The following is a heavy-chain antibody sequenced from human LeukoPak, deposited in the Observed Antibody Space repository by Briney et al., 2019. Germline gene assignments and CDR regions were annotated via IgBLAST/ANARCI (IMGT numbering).Heavy chain of an antibody. CDR1: GYTLTDYY. J-gene: IGHJ5*02. V-gene: IGHV1-2*02. CDR3: ARGGIRRWFDP. Sequence: ASVKVSCKASGYTLTDYYIHWVRQAPGQGLEWMGWITPSSGGTIYAQKLQGRVTMTTDTSTSTAYMELRSLRSDDTAVYYCARGGIRRWFDPWGQGTLVTVSS. CDR2: ITPSSGGT. D-gene: IGHD2-15*01.